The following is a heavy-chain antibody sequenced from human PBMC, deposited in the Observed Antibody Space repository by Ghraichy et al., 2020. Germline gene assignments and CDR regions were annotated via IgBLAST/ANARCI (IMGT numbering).Heavy chain of an antibody. CDR3: ARPKRGQVGPYGDYGWFDP. Sequence: KVSCKASGGTFSSYAISWVRQAPGQGLEWMGGIIPIFGTANYAQKFQGRVTITADESTSTAYMELSSLRSEDTAVYYCARPKRGQVGPYGDYGWFDPWGQGTLVTVSS. CDR2: IIPIFGTA. V-gene: IGHV1-69*01. D-gene: IGHD4-17*01. J-gene: IGHJ5*02. CDR1: GGTFSSYA.